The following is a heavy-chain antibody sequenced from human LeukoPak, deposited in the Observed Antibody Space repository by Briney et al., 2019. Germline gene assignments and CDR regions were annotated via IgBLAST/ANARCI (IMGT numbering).Heavy chain of an antibody. D-gene: IGHD5-24*01. Sequence: GGSLRLSCAASEVPFSRTWMSWLRQAPGKGLEWISAISSNGASTYYADSVKGRFTISRDNSENTLYLQMKSLRAEDTAVYYCARGDGYNFFDYWGQGTLVTVSS. CDR3: ARGDGYNFFDY. CDR2: ISSNGAST. J-gene: IGHJ4*02. V-gene: IGHV3-23*01. CDR1: EVPFSRTW.